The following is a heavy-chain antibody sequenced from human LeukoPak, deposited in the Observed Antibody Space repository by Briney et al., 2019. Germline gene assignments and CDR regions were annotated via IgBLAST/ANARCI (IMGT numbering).Heavy chain of an antibody. CDR1: GFTFSSYS. Sequence: GGSLRLSCAASGFTFSSYSMNWVRQAPGKGLEWVSSISSSSSYIYYADSVKGRFTISRDNAKNSLYLQMNSLRAEDTAVYYCARGDSITMVRGTQAAFDIWGQGTMVTVSS. V-gene: IGHV3-21*01. CDR3: ARGDSITMVRGTQAAFDI. J-gene: IGHJ3*02. D-gene: IGHD3-10*01. CDR2: ISSSSSYI.